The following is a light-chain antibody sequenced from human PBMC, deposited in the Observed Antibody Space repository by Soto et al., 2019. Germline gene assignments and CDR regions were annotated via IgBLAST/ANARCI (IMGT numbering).Light chain of an antibody. Sequence: EVVLTQSPGTLSLSPGERATVSCRASQTISRNYLAWYQKKPGQAPRLLIYGASTRATGIPDRFNGSGSGTDFTLTIARLEPEDFAVYYCQQYGGPVPWTFGQGTKVEV. CDR1: QTISRNY. CDR2: GAS. V-gene: IGKV3-20*01. CDR3: QQYGGPVPWT. J-gene: IGKJ1*01.